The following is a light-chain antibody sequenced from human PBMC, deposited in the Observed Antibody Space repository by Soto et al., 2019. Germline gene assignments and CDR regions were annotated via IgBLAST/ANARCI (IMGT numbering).Light chain of an antibody. CDR3: CSFADFTYV. CDR1: SSDIGSYDL. CDR2: EVT. V-gene: IGLV2-23*02. J-gene: IGLJ1*01. Sequence: QSALTLPASVSGSPGQSITISCTGTSSDIGSYDLVSWYQQHPGTAPKLIIYEVTKRPSGVSTRFSGSKSGNTASLTISGLQAVDEADYYCCSFADFTYVFGTGTKLTVL.